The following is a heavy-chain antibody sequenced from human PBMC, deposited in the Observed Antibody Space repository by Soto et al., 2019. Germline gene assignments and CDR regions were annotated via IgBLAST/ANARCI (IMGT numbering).Heavy chain of an antibody. CDR2: INHSGST. D-gene: IGHD4-17*01. V-gene: IGHV4-34*01. Sequence: QVQLQQWGAGLLKPSETLSLTCAVYGGSFSGYYWSWIRQPPGKGLEWIGEINHSGSTNYNPSLKSRVTISVDTSKNQFSLKLSSVTAADTAVYYCARRLCFAVTTSYHYGMDVWGQGTTVTVSS. CDR1: GGSFSGYY. J-gene: IGHJ6*02. CDR3: ARRLCFAVTTSYHYGMDV.